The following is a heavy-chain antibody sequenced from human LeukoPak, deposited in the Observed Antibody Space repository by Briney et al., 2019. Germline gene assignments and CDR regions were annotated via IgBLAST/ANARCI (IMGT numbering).Heavy chain of an antibody. CDR2: ISYDGSNK. V-gene: IGHV3-30*03. CDR1: GFTFSSYG. Sequence: GRSLRLSCAASGFTFSSYGMHWVRQAPGKGLEWVAVISYDGSNKYYADSVKGRFTISRDNSKNTLYLQMNSLRAEDTAVYYCARPEYSGYVGGAFDYWGQGTLVTVSS. J-gene: IGHJ4*02. CDR3: ARPEYSGYVGGAFDY. D-gene: IGHD5-12*01.